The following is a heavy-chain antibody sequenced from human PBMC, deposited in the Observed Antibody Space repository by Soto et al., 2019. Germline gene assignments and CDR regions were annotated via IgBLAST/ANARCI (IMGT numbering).Heavy chain of an antibody. D-gene: IGHD6-25*01. CDR1: GFSVSGHY. CDR2: IYSGGRGAT. V-gene: IGHV3-53*01. Sequence: EVQVVESGGGLKQPGESLRLSCAASGFSVSGHYMSWVRQALGKGLEWLSVIYSGGRGATYYADSVKGRFTTSRDSSKNTLYLEVNSLRDEDTAVYYCAIKMGDEAERTLGYWGQGTLVPVSS. CDR3: AIKMGDEAERTLGY. J-gene: IGHJ4*02.